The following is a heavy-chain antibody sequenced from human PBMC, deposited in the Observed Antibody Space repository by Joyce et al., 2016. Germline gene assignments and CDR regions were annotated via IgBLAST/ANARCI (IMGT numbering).Heavy chain of an antibody. CDR2: ISTYNGKT. J-gene: IGHJ3*02. CDR3: ARDLGGSYATDAFDI. CDR1: GYTFTSYG. Sequence: QVQLVQSGAEVRKPGASVKVSCKASGYTFTSYGISWVRQAPGQGLEWMGGISTYNGKTKYAQKLQGRLTMTTDTSTSTAYMELRSLRSDDTAVYYCARDLGGSYATDAFDIWGQGTMVTVSS. V-gene: IGHV1-18*01. D-gene: IGHD1-26*01.